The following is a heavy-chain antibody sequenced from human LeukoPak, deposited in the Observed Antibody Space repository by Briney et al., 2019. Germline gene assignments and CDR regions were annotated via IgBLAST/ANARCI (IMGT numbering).Heavy chain of an antibody. CDR2: IYSGGST. V-gene: IGHV3-66*01. CDR3: ARVDYGDYGFDY. J-gene: IGHJ4*02. Sequence: GGSLRLSCAASGFTVSSNYMSWVRQAPGKGLEWVSVIYSGGSTYYADSVKGRFTISRDNSKNTLYLQMNSLRAENKAVYYCARVDYGDYGFDYWGQGTLVTVSS. CDR1: GFTVSSNY. D-gene: IGHD4-17*01.